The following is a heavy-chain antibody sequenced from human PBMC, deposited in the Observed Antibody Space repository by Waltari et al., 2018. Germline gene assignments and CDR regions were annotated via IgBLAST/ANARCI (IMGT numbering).Heavy chain of an antibody. CDR2: ISGSGGST. D-gene: IGHD3-9*01. Sequence: EVQLVESGGGLVPPGGSLRLSCAASGFTFSSYALSWVRWAPGKGLEWVSAISGSGGSTYYADSVKGRFTISRDNSKNTLYLQMNSLRAEDTAVYYCAKDRYDILTGYYNWGQGTLVTVSS. V-gene: IGHV3-23*04. CDR3: AKDRYDILTGYYN. CDR1: GFTFSSYA. J-gene: IGHJ4*02.